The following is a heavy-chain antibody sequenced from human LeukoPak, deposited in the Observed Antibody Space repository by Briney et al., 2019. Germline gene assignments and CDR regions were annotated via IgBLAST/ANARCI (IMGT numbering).Heavy chain of an antibody. CDR3: ARPQTYSYNLGY. V-gene: IGHV3-23*01. Sequence: PGGSLRLSCAASGFTFSSYAMNRVRQAPGKGLEWVSAISSGGGSTYYADSVKGRFTISRDNAKNSLYLQMNSLRAEDTAVYYCARPQTYSYNLGYWGQGTLVTVSS. D-gene: IGHD5-18*01. CDR1: GFTFSSYA. CDR2: ISSGGGST. J-gene: IGHJ4*02.